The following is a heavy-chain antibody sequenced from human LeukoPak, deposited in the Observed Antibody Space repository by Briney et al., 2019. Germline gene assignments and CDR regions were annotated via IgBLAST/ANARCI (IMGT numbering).Heavy chain of an antibody. J-gene: IGHJ3*02. D-gene: IGHD3-10*01. Sequence: GGSLRLSCAASGFTFSSYGMHWVRQAPGKGLEWVSFIRYDGSNKYYADSVKGRFTISRDNSKNTLYLQMNSLRAENTAVYYCAKVAREFMGAFDIWGQGTMVTVSS. CDR1: GFTFSSYG. CDR2: IRYDGSNK. V-gene: IGHV3-30*02. CDR3: AKVAREFMGAFDI.